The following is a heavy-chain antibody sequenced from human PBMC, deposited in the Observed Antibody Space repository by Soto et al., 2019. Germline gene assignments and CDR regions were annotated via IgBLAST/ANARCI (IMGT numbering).Heavy chain of an antibody. J-gene: IGHJ1*01. CDR3: SEDKGGGIAAALGYFQH. V-gene: IGHV3-23*01. CDR2: ISGSGGST. CDR1: GFTFSSYA. D-gene: IGHD6-25*01. Sequence: GGSLRLSCAASGFTFSSYAMSWVRQAPGKGLEWVSAISGSGGSTYYADPVKGRFTISRENSKNTLYLQMNSLRAQDTAVYYGSEDKGGGIAAALGYFQHWGQGTLVTVSS.